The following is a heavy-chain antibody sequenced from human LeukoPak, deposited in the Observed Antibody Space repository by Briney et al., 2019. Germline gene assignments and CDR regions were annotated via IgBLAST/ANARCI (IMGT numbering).Heavy chain of an antibody. V-gene: IGHV3-30-3*01. CDR3: AKDIEEWLVKGGGCFDY. Sequence: PGRSLRLSCAATGFTFSNHAIHWGRQAPGKGLEWVAFISDDGSRQHYADSVKGRFTISRDNSKNTLYLQMNSLRAEDTAVYYCAKDIEEWLVKGGGCFDYWGQGTLVTVSS. CDR1: GFTFSNHA. D-gene: IGHD6-19*01. CDR2: ISDDGSRQ. J-gene: IGHJ4*02.